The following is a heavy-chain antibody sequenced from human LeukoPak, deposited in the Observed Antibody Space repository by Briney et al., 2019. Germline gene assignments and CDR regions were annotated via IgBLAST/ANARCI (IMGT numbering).Heavy chain of an antibody. J-gene: IGHJ4*02. CDR1: GFTFNNYA. V-gene: IGHV3-23*01. CDR2: ISGSGGST. CDR3: AKPPYDYVWGSYRYERAYFDY. Sequence: GGSLRLSCAASGFTFNNYAMSWVRQAPGKGLEWVSAISGSGGSTYYADSVKGRFTISRDNSKNTLYLQMNSLRAEDTAVYYCAKPPYDYVWGSYRYERAYFDYWGQGTLVTVSS. D-gene: IGHD3-16*02.